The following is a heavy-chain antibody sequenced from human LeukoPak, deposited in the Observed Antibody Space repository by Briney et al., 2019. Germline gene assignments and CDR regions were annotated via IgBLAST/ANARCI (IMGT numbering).Heavy chain of an antibody. Sequence: SETLSLTCAVSGYSISSGYYWGWIRQPPGKGLEWIGSIDHSGSTYYNPSLKSRVTISVDTSKNQFSLKLSSVTAADTAVYYCARDGLASSSLFSWFDPWGQGTLVTVSS. CDR1: GYSISSGYY. CDR3: ARDGLASSSLFSWFDP. J-gene: IGHJ5*02. D-gene: IGHD6-6*01. V-gene: IGHV4-38-2*02. CDR2: IDHSGST.